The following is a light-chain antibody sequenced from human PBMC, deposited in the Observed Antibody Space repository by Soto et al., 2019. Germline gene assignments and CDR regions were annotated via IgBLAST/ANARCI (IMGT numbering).Light chain of an antibody. CDR2: EVS. CDR1: SSDVGGYKY. CDR3: SSYAGSNNFGVV. J-gene: IGLJ2*01. V-gene: IGLV2-8*01. Sequence: QSALTQSPSASGSPGQSVTISCTGTSSDVGGYKYVSWYQQHPGKAPKLMIYEVSKRPSGVPDRFSGSKSGNTASLTVSGLQAEDEADYFCSSYAGSNNFGVVFGGGTKLTVL.